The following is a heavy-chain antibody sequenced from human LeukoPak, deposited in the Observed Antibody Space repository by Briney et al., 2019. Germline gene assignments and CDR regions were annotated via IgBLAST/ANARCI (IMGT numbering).Heavy chain of an antibody. V-gene: IGHV3-30*04. CDR3: ARGVAQHSGYDWDFDY. CDR2: ISYDGSNK. D-gene: IGHD5-12*01. Sequence: GRSLRLSCAAPGFTFSSYAMHWVRQAPGKGLEWVAVISYDGSNKYYADSVKGRFTISRDNSKNTLYLQMNSLRAEDTAVYYCARGVAQHSGYDWDFDYWGQGTLVTVSS. J-gene: IGHJ4*02. CDR1: GFTFSSYA.